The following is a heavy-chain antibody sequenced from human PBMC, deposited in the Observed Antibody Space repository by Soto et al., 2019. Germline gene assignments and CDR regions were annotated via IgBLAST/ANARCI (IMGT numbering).Heavy chain of an antibody. CDR1: GYTLTTYD. CDR3: ARRKERSGPHYFDY. D-gene: IGHD6-25*01. CDR2: MNPYSGNT. Sequence: ASVKVSCQASGYTLTTYDISWVRQATGQGLEWMGWMNPYSGNTGYAQKFQGRVTVTRNTTISTVYMELSGLRPDDTAVYYCARRKERSGPHYFDYWGQGSQVTVSS. J-gene: IGHJ4*02. V-gene: IGHV1-8*01.